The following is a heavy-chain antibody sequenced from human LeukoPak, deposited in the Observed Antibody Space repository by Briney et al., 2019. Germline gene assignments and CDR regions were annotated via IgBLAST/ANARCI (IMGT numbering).Heavy chain of an antibody. CDR1: RGTFSSYA. Sequence: SVKVSCKASRGTFSSYAISWVRQAPGQGLEWMGGIIPIFGTANYAQKFQGRVTITADESTSTAYMELSDVTSEDTAEYYCAREDIVVVVADKGIDYWGQGTLVTVSS. CDR3: AREDIVVVVADKGIDY. D-gene: IGHD2-15*01. J-gene: IGHJ4*02. CDR2: IIPIFGTA. V-gene: IGHV1-69*01.